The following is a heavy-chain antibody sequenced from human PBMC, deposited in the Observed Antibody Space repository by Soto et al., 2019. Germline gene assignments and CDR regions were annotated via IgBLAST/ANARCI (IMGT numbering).Heavy chain of an antibody. CDR1: GFTFSSYW. Sequence: EVQLVESGGGLVQPGGSLRLSCAASGFTFSSYWMHWVRQAPGKGLVWVSRINSDGSSTSYADSVKGRVTISRDNAKNTLYLQMNSLRAEDTAVYYCARVGGSSKTNQFFQHWGQGTLVTVSS. CDR2: INSDGSST. D-gene: IGHD2-15*01. V-gene: IGHV3-74*01. J-gene: IGHJ1*01. CDR3: ARVGGSSKTNQFFQH.